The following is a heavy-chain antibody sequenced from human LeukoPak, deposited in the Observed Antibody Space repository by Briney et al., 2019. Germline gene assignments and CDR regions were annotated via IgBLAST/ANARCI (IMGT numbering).Heavy chain of an antibody. CDR3: ARDRAGTTVTTNWFDP. CDR2: IYHSGST. CDR1: GGSISSSNW. D-gene: IGHD4-17*01. J-gene: IGHJ5*02. Sequence: SETLSLTCAVSGGSISSSNWWSWVRQPPGKGLEWIGEIYHSGSTYYNPSLKSRVTISVDTSKNQFSLKLSSVTAADTAVYYCARDRAGTTVTTNWFDPWGQGTLVTVSS. V-gene: IGHV4-4*02.